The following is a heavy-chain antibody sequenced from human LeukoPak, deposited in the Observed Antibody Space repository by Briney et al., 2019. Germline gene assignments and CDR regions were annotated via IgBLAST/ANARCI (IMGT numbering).Heavy chain of an antibody. CDR3: ARRGGGHAFDI. Sequence: ETLSLTCTVAGGSISSYYWGWIRQPPGKGLEYIVYSYYDGSTNFNPSLRSRSTTPVQTPRIHFFLRLSFVTAAAPVLYYVARRGGGHAFDIWGQGTMVSVSS. CDR2: SYYDGST. J-gene: IGHJ3*02. CDR1: GGSISSYY. D-gene: IGHD3-16*01. V-gene: IGHV4-59*08.